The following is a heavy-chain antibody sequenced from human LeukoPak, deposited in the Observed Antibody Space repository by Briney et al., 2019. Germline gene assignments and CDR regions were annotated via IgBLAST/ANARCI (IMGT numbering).Heavy chain of an antibody. J-gene: IGHJ4*02. CDR3: ARAIVVVPAAEHYFDY. D-gene: IGHD2-2*01. CDR1: GGSISSSSYY. V-gene: IGHV4-39*07. Sequence: SETLSLTCTVSGGSISSSSYYWGWIRQPPGKGLEWIGRIYYSGSTYYNPSLKSRVTISVDTSKNQSSLKLSSVTAADTAVYYCARAIVVVPAAEHYFDYWGQGTLVTVSS. CDR2: IYYSGST.